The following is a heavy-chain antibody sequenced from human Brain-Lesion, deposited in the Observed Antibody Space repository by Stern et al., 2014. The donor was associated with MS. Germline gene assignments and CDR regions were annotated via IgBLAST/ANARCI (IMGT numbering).Heavy chain of an antibody. CDR1: GYTLTELS. V-gene: IGHV1-24*01. Sequence: QVQLLQSGAEVKKPGASVKVSCKVSGYTLTELSMHWVRQAPRKGLEWMGGFDPEDGETIYAQKFQGRVTMTEDTSTDTAYMEQSSLRSEDTAVYYCATLSPGAGGNYYRHFDYWGQGTLVTVSS. J-gene: IGHJ4*02. CDR3: ATLSPGAGGNYYRHFDY. CDR2: FDPEDGET. D-gene: IGHD1-26*01.